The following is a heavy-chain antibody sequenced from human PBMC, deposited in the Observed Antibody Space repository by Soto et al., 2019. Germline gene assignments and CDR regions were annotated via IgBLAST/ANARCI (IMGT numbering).Heavy chain of an antibody. V-gene: IGHV3-30-3*01. CDR1: GFTFSSYA. D-gene: IGHD4-17*01. J-gene: IGHJ4*02. Sequence: QVQLVESGGGVVQPGRSLRLSCAASGFTFSSYAMHWVRQAPGKGLEWVAVISYDGSNKYYADSVKGRFTISRDNSKNTLYLQMNSLRAEDTAVYYCATDPDYGGIPFDYWGQGTLVTVSS. CDR2: ISYDGSNK. CDR3: ATDPDYGGIPFDY.